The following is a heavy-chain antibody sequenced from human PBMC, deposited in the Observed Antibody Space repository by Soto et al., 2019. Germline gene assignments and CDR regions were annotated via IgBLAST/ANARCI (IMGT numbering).Heavy chain of an antibody. V-gene: IGHV3-33*06. Sequence: RGSLGVSCASSVFTFSNYAMHWVRQAPGKGLEWVAVIWYDGSNKYYADSVKGRFTISRDNSKNTLYLQMNSLKAEDTAVYYCAKAGGDFWSGSIYYFDYWGQGTMVTVSS. J-gene: IGHJ4*02. D-gene: IGHD3-3*01. CDR1: VFTFSNYA. CDR2: IWYDGSNK. CDR3: AKAGGDFWSGSIYYFDY.